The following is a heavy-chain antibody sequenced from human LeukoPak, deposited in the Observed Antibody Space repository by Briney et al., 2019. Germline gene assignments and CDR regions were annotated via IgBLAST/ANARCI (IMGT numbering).Heavy chain of an antibody. J-gene: IGHJ4*02. CDR3: ARLPDHYDSSGYY. CDR2: IYYSGST. CDR1: GGSISSYY. V-gene: IGHV4-59*01. D-gene: IGHD3-22*01. Sequence: PSETLSLTCTVSGGSISSYYWSWIRQPPGKGLEWIGYIYYSGSTNYNPSLKSRVTISVDTSKNQFSPKLSSVTAADTAVYYCARLPDHYDSSGYYWSQGTLVTVSS.